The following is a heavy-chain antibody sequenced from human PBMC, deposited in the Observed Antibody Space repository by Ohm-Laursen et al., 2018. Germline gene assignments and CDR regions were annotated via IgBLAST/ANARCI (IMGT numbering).Heavy chain of an antibody. V-gene: IGHV3-23*01. CDR3: AKLGSSWYGGDY. D-gene: IGHD6-13*01. Sequence: SLRLSCAASGFTFSSYAMSWVRQAPGKGLEWVSAISDSGSGTYYADSVKGRFTIPRDNSKNTLYLQMNSLRGEDTALYYCAKLGSSWYGGDYWGQGTLVTVSS. CDR1: GFTFSSYA. J-gene: IGHJ4*02. CDR2: ISDSGSGT.